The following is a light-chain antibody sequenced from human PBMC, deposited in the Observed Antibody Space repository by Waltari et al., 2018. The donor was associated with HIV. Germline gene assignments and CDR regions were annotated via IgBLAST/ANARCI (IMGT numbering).Light chain of an antibody. CDR1: KSVLYSSNNKNY. Sequence: DIVMTQSPDSLAVSLGERATINCTSSKSVLYSSNNKNYLAWYQQKPGQPPTLLIYWASSRESGVPDRFSGGGSGTDFTLTISSLQAEDVAVYYCQQYYSAPPTFGGGTKVEI. CDR3: QQYYSAPPT. CDR2: WAS. V-gene: IGKV4-1*01. J-gene: IGKJ4*01.